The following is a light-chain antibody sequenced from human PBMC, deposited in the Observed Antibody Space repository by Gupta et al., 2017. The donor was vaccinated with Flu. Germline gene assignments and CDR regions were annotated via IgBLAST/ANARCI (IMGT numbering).Light chain of an antibody. CDR1: DSNIGHNY. J-gene: IGLJ3*02. V-gene: IGLV1-47*01. Sequence: RFTISVSGSDSNIGHNYVYWYRRLPGTVLKHLTYRNNQQPSGVPGRFSGSKSGTSAALAISGLRSEDEADYYCAAVDDSRSGWVFGGGTKLTVL. CDR2: RNN. CDR3: AAVDDSRSGWV.